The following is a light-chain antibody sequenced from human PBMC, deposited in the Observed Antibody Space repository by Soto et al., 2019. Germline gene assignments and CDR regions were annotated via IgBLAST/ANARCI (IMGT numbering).Light chain of an antibody. J-gene: IGKJ1*01. V-gene: IGKV3-11*01. CDR2: YTS. CDR3: HQRQSWPRT. Sequence: EIVLTPSPATLSSSPVETATLSCRASQYVGTRLAWYQHKPGQAPRLLIYYTSNRATGIPARFSGSGSGTDFTLTINSLAPEDFAIYYCHQRQSWPRTFGQGTKVDI. CDR1: QYVGTR.